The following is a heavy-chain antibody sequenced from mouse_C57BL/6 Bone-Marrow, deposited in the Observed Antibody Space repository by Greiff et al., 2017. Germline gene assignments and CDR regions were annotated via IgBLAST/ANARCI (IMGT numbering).Heavy chain of an antibody. Sequence: QVQLQQPGAELVRPGTSVKLSCKASGYTFTSYWMHWVKQRPGHGLEWIGVIDPSDSYTNYNQKFKGKATLTVDTSSSTAYMQLSSLTSEDSAVYDCAREGIYYDYDWCAYGGQGTLVTVSA. J-gene: IGHJ3*01. V-gene: IGHV1-59*01. CDR3: AREGIYYDYDWCAY. CDR1: GYTFTSYW. D-gene: IGHD2-4*01. CDR2: IDPSDSYT.